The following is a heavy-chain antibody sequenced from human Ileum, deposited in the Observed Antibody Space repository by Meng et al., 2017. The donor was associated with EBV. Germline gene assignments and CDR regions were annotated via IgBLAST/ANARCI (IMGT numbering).Heavy chain of an antibody. J-gene: IGHJ4*02. CDR1: GYTFTNYA. D-gene: IGHD2-15*01. CDR2: ISTNTGNQ. V-gene: IGHV7-4-1*02. CDR3: ARSWGGGSSKE. Sequence: QVLLGPAGGEVKNAGARGQVSCNASGYTFTNYALNWVRPAPGQGLEWMGWISTNTGNQTYAPGFTGRFVFSLDTSVRTAYLQISSLKAEDTAVYYCARSWGGGSSKEWGQGTLVTVSS.